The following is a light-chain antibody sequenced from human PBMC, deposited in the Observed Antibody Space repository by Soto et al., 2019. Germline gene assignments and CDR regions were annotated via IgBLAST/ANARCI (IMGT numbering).Light chain of an antibody. CDR2: AAS. J-gene: IGKJ3*01. CDR3: QQLNSYPPFT. V-gene: IGKV1-9*01. Sequence: IQLTQSPSSLSESVGDRVTITCRASQGISSYLAWYQQKPGKAPKLLIYAASTLQSGVPSRFSGSGSGTDFTLTIISLQPEDFATYYCQQLNSYPPFTFGPGTKVDIK. CDR1: QGISSY.